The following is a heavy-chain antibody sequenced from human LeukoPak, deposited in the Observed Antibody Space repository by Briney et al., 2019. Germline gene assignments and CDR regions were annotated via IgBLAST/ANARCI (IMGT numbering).Heavy chain of an antibody. CDR3: ARVSIAARSPYYSGMDV. V-gene: IGHV1-69*13. CDR2: IIPIFGTA. D-gene: IGHD6-6*01. J-gene: IGHJ6*02. Sequence: SVKVSCKASGGTFSSYAISWVRQAPGQGLEWMGGIIPIFGTANYAQKFQGRVTIIADESTSTAYMELSSLRSEDTAVYYCARVSIAARSPYYSGMDVWGQGTTVTVSS. CDR1: GGTFSSYA.